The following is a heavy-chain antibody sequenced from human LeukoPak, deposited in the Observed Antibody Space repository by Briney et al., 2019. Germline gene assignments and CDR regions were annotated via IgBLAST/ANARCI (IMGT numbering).Heavy chain of an antibody. CDR1: GGSISSGDYY. CDR3: ARVGGADNDIDY. CDR2: IYYSGST. V-gene: IGHV4-30-4*01. J-gene: IGHJ4*02. D-gene: IGHD3-9*01. Sequence: SQTLSLTCTVSGGSISSGDYYWSWIRQPPGKGLDWIGYIYYSGSTYYNPSLKSRVTISVDTSKNQFSLKLSSVTAADTAVYYCARVGGADNDIDYWGQGTLVTVSS.